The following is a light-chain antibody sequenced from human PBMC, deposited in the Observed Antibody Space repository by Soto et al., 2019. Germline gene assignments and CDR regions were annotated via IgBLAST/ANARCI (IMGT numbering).Light chain of an antibody. CDR2: DDS. J-gene: IGLJ2*01. CDR1: NMGSKS. CDR3: QVWDSSSDSVV. V-gene: IGLV3-21*02. Sequence: SYELTQPPSVSVAPGQTARITCGGNNMGSKSVHWYQQKPGQAPVLVVYDDSDRPSGIPVRFSVSNSGNTATLTLSRVEAGDEADYYCQVWDSSSDSVVFGGGTKVTVL.